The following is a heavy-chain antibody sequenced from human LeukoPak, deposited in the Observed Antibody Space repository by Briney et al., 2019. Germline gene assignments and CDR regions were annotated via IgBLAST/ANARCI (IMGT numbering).Heavy chain of an antibody. D-gene: IGHD2-21*02. CDR3: ARGGPYCGGDCYYPYYYYLGMDG. V-gene: IGHV1-8*01. CDR2: MNPNSGNT. J-gene: IGHJ6*02. CDR1: GYTFTSYD. Sequence: ASVKVSCKASGYTFTSYDINWVRQATGQGLEWMGWMNPNSGNTGYAQKFQGRVTMTRNTSISTAYMELSSLRSEDTAVYYCARGGPYCGGDCYYPYYYYLGMDGWGQGTTVTVSS.